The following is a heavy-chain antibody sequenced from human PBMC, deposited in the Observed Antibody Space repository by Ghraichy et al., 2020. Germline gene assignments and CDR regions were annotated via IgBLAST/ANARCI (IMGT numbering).Heavy chain of an antibody. Sequence: GESLNISCAASGFTFSSYAMSWVRQAPGKGLECVSAISGSGGSTYYADSVKGRFTISRDNSTNTLYLQMNSLRAEDTAVYYCAKKLEEISGSPYYFDYWGQGTLVTVSS. V-gene: IGHV3-23*01. CDR3: AKKLEEISGSPYYFDY. J-gene: IGHJ4*02. D-gene: IGHD3-10*01. CDR1: GFTFSSYA. CDR2: ISGSGGST.